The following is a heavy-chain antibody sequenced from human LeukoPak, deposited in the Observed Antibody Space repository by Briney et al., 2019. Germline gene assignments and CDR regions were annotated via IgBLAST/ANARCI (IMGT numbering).Heavy chain of an antibody. J-gene: IGHJ4*02. CDR1: GLTVNNNY. V-gene: IGHV3-53*01. CDR3: MTAAGYNFGQY. Sequence: GGSLRLSCAASGLTVNNNYMNWVRQAPGKGLEWVSALYIGGNTYYADSVRGRLTISRDNSKNTLYLQMNSLRAEDTAIYYCMTAAGYNFGQYWGQGTLVTVSS. D-gene: IGHD5-18*01. CDR2: LYIGGNT.